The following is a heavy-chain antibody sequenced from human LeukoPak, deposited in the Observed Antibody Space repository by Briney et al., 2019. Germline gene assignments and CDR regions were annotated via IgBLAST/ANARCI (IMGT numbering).Heavy chain of an antibody. Sequence: GGSLRLSCADSGCTFSNAWMSWVRQAPGKGLEWVGRIKSKTDGGTTDYAAPVKGRFTISRDDSKNTLYLQMNSLKTEDTAVYYCTTASGWYGARWFDPWGQGTLVTVSS. J-gene: IGHJ5*02. CDR1: GCTFSNAW. CDR2: IKSKTDGGTT. V-gene: IGHV3-15*01. CDR3: TTASGWYGARWFDP. D-gene: IGHD6-19*01.